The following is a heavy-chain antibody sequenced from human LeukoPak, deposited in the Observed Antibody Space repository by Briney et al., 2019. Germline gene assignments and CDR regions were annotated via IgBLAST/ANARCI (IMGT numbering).Heavy chain of an antibody. J-gene: IGHJ4*02. CDR1: GYTFTGYY. V-gene: IGHV1-2*02. Sequence: EASVKVSCKASGYTFTGYYMHWVRQAPGQGLEWMGWINPNSGGTNYAQKFQGRVTMTRDTSISTAYMELSRLRSDDTAVYYCAREGEGYYGSGSSNPYYFDYWGQGTLVTVSS. CDR3: AREGEGYYGSGSSNPYYFDY. D-gene: IGHD3-10*01. CDR2: INPNSGGT.